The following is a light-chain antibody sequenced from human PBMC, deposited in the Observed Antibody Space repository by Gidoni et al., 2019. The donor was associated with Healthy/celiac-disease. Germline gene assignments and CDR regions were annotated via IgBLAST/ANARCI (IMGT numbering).Light chain of an antibody. V-gene: IGLV8-61*01. CDR1: SGSVSTSYY. Sequence: QTVVTQEPSFSVSPGGTVTLTCGLSSGSVSTSYYPSWYQQTPGQAPRTLIYSTNPRSSGVPDRFSGSILGNKAALTITGAQADDESDYYCVLYMGSWVFGGGTKLTVL. CDR3: VLYMGSWV. J-gene: IGLJ3*02. CDR2: STN.